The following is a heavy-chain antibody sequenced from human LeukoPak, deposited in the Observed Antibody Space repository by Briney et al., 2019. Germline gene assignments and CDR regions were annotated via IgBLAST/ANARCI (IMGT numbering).Heavy chain of an antibody. V-gene: IGHV3-23*01. CDR1: GFTFSSYA. D-gene: IGHD3-10*01. Sequence: PGGSLRLSCAASGFTFSSYAMSWVRQAPGKGLEWVSAISGSGGSTYYADSGKGRFTISRDNSKNTLYLQMNSLRAEDTAVYYCAKASGYYYGSGSYPPLDYWGQGTLVTVSS. J-gene: IGHJ4*02. CDR3: AKASGYYYGSGSYPPLDY. CDR2: ISGSGGST.